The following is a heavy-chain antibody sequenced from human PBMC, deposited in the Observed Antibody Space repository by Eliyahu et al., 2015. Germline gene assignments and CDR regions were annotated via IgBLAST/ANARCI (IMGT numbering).Heavy chain of an antibody. D-gene: IGHD4-17*01. CDR1: GFTFSNYW. V-gene: IGHV3-74*01. CDR2: IKSDGSRT. CDR3: AVDFGDFPDY. J-gene: IGHJ4*02. Sequence: EVQLVESGGGLVQPGGSLRLSCAASGFTFSNYWMHWVRXAPGKGXVWVPRIKSDGSRTNYADSVKGRFTISRDNAKNALYLQMNSLRAEDTAVYYCAVDFGDFPDYWGQGTLVTVSS.